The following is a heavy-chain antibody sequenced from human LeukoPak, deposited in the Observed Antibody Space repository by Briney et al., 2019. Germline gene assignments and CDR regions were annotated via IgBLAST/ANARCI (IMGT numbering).Heavy chain of an antibody. CDR1: GGSTSSYY. V-gene: IGHV4-4*07. Sequence: SETLSLTCTVSGGSTSSYYWNWIRQPAEKGVEWIGRISTSGSTNSNPSLKSRLTMSLDPSKNQFSLKLSPVTAADTGVYYCARGNNNNVFDSWGQGTLVTVSS. D-gene: IGHD2-8*01. CDR3: ARGNNNNVFDS. J-gene: IGHJ4*02. CDR2: ISTSGST.